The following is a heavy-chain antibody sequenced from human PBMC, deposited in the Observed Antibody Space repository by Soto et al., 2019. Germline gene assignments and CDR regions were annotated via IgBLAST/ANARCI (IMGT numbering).Heavy chain of an antibody. J-gene: IGHJ4*02. CDR1: GDSVARDSHY. V-gene: IGHV4-39*01. Sequence: SETLSLTCTVSGDSVARDSHYWGGIRQPPGKGLESIANIYYDGNTYYNPSLKGRVTISLDTSKNQFSLRLNSVTAADTAVYYFARRYGSCFDNWGQGNLVTVSS. D-gene: IGHD5-18*01. CDR3: ARRYGSCFDN. CDR2: IYYDGNT.